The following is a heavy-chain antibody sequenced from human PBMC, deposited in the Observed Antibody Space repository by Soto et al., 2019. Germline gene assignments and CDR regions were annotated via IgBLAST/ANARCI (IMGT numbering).Heavy chain of an antibody. D-gene: IGHD6-19*01. J-gene: IGHJ6*02. CDR2: ISYDGSNK. V-gene: IGHV3-30*03. Sequence: GGSLRLSCAASGFTFSSYGMHWVRQAPGKGLEWVAVISYDGSNKYYADSVKGRFTISRDNSKNTLYLQMNSLRAEDTAVYYCARGGSSGWYLDYYYGMDVWGQGTTVTVSS. CDR1: GFTFSSYG. CDR3: ARGGSSGWYLDYYYGMDV.